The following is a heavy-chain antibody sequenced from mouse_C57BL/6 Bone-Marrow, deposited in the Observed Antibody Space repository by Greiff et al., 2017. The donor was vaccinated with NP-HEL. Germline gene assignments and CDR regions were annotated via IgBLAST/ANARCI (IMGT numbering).Heavy chain of an antibody. V-gene: IGHV1-18*01. D-gene: IGHD2-3*01. CDR1: GYTFTDYN. CDR3: ARSDNDGYYVAWFAY. J-gene: IGHJ3*01. Sequence: VQLQQSGPELVKPGASVKIPCKASGYTFTDYNMDWVKQSHGKSLEWIGDINPNNGGTIYNQKFKGKATLTVDKSSSTAYMELRSLTSEDTAVYYCARSDNDGYYVAWFAYWGQGTLVTVSA. CDR2: INPNNGGT.